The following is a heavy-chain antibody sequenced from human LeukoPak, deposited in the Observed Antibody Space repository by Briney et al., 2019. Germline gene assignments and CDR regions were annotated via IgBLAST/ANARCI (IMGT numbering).Heavy chain of an antibody. CDR2: IKQDGSEK. V-gene: IGHV3-7*01. D-gene: IGHD3-10*01. J-gene: IGHJ4*02. Sequence: GGSLRLSCAASGFNFYNFWMTWVRQAPGKGLEWVADIKQDGSEKYYVDSVKGRFTISRDNAKNSLYLQMNSLRAEDTAVYYCARYGITMVRGVTHWGQGTLVTVSS. CDR1: GFNFYNFW. CDR3: ARYGITMVRGVTH.